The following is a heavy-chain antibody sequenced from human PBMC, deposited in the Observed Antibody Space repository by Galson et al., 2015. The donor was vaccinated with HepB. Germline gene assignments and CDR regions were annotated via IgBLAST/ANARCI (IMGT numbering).Heavy chain of an antibody. D-gene: IGHD3-16*02. V-gene: IGHV7-4-1*02. CDR2: INTNTGNP. Sequence: SVKVSCKASGYTFTSYAMNWVRQAPGQGLEWMGWINTNTGNPTYAQGFTGRFVFSLDTSVSTAYLQISSLKAEDTAVYYCARDSHDYVRGSYRYRFDYWGQGTLVTVSS. CDR3: ARDSHDYVRGSYRYRFDY. CDR1: GYTFTSYA. J-gene: IGHJ4*02.